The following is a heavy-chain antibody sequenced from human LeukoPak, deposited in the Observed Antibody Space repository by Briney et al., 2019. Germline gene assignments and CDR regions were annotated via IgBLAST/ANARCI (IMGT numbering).Heavy chain of an antibody. CDR2: IYSDGRST. CDR1: GFTFSSHW. CDR3: AKDISSGWYRTFDY. Sequence: GGSLRLSCAASGFTFSSHWMHWVRQAPGKGLVWVSRIYSDGRSTSYADSVKGRFTISRDNAKNTLYLQMNSLRAEDTALYYCAKDISSGWYRTFDYWGQGTLVTVSS. V-gene: IGHV3-74*01. D-gene: IGHD6-19*01. J-gene: IGHJ4*02.